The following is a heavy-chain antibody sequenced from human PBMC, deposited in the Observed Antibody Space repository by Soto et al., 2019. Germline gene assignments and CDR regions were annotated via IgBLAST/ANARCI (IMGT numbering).Heavy chain of an antibody. CDR3: ARDNSSSWYYFDY. CDR1: GFTFSSYG. V-gene: IGHV3-33*01. D-gene: IGHD6-13*01. CDR2: IWYDGSNK. J-gene: IGHJ4*02. Sequence: QVQLVESGGGVVQPGRSLRLSCAASGFTFSSYGMHWVRKAPGKGLEWVAVIWYDGSNKYYADSVKGRFTISRDNSKNTLYLQMNSLRAEDTAVYYCARDNSSSWYYFDYWGQGTLVTVSS.